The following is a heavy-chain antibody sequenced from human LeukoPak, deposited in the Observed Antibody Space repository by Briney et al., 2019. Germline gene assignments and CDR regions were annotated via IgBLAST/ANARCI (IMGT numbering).Heavy chain of an antibody. CDR2: IDWDDDK. CDR1: GFSLSTSGMR. CDR3: ARANYYGSGSYYALDY. D-gene: IGHD3-10*01. Sequence: SGPTLVNPTQTLTLTCTFSGFSLSTSGMRVSWIRQPPGKALEWLARIDWDDDKFYSTSLKTRLTISKDTSKNQVVLTMTNMDPVDTATYYCARANYYGSGSYYALDYLGQGTLVTVSS. J-gene: IGHJ4*02. V-gene: IGHV2-70*04.